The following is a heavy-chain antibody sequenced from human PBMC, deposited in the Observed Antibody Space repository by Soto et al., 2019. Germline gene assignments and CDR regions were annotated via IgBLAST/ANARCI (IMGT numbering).Heavy chain of an antibody. J-gene: IGHJ5*02. D-gene: IGHD2-2*01. CDR1: CYTFSNYG. Sequence: GXSVKVSFRTSCYTFSNYGITWVRQAPGQPLEWLGWISLYSDGTNYAQKFQGRVSMTTDTSTTTAYMELRSLRSDDTAVYYCARVVPGAEAWFGPRGQGTLVTVSS. CDR3: ARVVPGAEAWFGP. CDR2: ISLYSDGT. V-gene: IGHV1-18*01.